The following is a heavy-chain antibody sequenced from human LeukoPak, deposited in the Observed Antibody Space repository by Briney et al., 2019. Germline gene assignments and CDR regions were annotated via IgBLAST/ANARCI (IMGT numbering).Heavy chain of an antibody. CDR2: INPNSGGT. CDR1: GYTFTGYY. Sequence: ASVKVSCKASGYTFTGYYMHWVRQDPGQGLEWMGWINPNSGGTNYAQKFQGRVTMTRDTSISTAYMELSRLRSDDTPVYLCPNSNMVRGVIIRCWGQGTLVTVSS. V-gene: IGHV1-2*02. J-gene: IGHJ4*02. CDR3: PNSNMVRGVIIRC. D-gene: IGHD3-10*01.